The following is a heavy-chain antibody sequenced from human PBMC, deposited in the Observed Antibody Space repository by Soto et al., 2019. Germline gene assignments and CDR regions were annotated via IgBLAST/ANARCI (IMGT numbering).Heavy chain of an antibody. CDR2: IRGDGSGS. V-gene: IGHV3-74*01. Sequence: EVQLVESGGGLVQPGGSLTLSCSASGFAFNDYWMHWVRQAPGKGLVWVSRIRGDGSGSNYADSVKGRFTISRDNAKNTVYLQMNSLRAEDTTVYYCARVPRTRAGMGIDYWGQGTLVTVSS. CDR3: ARVPRTRAGMGIDY. D-gene: IGHD6-19*01. CDR1: GFAFNDYW. J-gene: IGHJ4*02.